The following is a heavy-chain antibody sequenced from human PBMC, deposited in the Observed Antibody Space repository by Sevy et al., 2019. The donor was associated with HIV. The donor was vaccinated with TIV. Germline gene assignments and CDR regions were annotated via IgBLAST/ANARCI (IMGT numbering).Heavy chain of an antibody. D-gene: IGHD3-16*01. V-gene: IGHV3-7*01. CDR2: IKGDGNDK. Sequence: GGSLRLSCAASGFTFSVYWMNWVRQAPGKGLEWVANIKGDGNDKHYVDSVEGRFTISRDNGKNLLYLQMNSLRVEDTAVYYCAHATIGRFDSWGQGTLVTVSS. CDR1: GFTFSVYW. CDR3: AHATIGRFDS. J-gene: IGHJ4*02.